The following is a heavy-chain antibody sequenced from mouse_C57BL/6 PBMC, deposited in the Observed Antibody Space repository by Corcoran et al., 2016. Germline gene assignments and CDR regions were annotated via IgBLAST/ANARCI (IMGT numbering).Heavy chain of an antibody. CDR3: ARSAPRLAMDY. CDR2: IYPGDGDT. D-gene: IGHD1-2*01. CDR1: GYAFSSYW. V-gene: IGHV1-80*01. J-gene: IGHJ4*01. Sequence: QVQLQQSGAELVKPGASVKISCKASGYAFSSYWMNWVKQRPGKGPEWIGQIYPGDGDTNYNGKFKGKATLTADKSSSTAYMQLSSLTSEDSAVYFCARSAPRLAMDYWGQGTSVTVSS.